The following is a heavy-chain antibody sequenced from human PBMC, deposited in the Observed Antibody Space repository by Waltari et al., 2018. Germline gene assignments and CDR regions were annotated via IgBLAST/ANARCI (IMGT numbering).Heavy chain of an antibody. CDR1: GFTFSSYS. CDR2: ISSSSSYI. D-gene: IGHD3-3*01. V-gene: IGHV3-21*01. CDR3: AREGYDFWSGYYNPSDGFDP. Sequence: EVQLVESGGGLVKPGGSLRLSCAASGFTFSSYSMNWVRQAPGKGLEWVSSISSSSSYIYYADSVKGRFTISRDNAKNSLYLQMNSLRAEDTAVYYCAREGYDFWSGYYNPSDGFDPWGHGTLVTVSS. J-gene: IGHJ5*02.